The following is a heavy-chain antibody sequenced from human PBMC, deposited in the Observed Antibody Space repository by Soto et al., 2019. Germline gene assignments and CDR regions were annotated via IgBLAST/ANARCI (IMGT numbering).Heavy chain of an antibody. J-gene: IGHJ5*02. V-gene: IGHV1-46*03. CDR3: TGRYCSSASCTGLDP. CDR1: GYTFTSYY. CDR2: ISPSGGST. D-gene: IGHD2-15*01. Sequence: VASVKVSCKASGYTFTSYYIHWVRQAPGQGLEWMGIISPSGGSTNYAQRFQGRVTVTRDTSTSTVYMELSNLRSEDTAIYYCTGRYCSSASCTGLDPWGQGTLVTVSS.